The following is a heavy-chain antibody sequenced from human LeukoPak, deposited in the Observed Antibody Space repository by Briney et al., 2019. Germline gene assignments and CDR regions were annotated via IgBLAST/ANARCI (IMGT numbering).Heavy chain of an antibody. V-gene: IGHV3-23*01. CDR1: WVNFNSYS. CDR2: ISGDGTRT. J-gene: IGHJ4*02. Sequence: GSLRLSWATSWVNFNSYSLTWARPAPGEGLEWGPAISGDGTRTYYADSVKGRFTISRDNSKNTLYLEMSSLRVEDTAIYYCAKWPEGAMDYFDYWGQGTLVTVSS. D-gene: IGHD3-16*01. CDR3: AKWPEGAMDYFDY.